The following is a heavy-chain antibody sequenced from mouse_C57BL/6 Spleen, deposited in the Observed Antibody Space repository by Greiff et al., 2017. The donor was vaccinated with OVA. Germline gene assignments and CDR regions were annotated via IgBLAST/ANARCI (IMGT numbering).Heavy chain of an antibody. CDR2: IVPNSGGT. V-gene: IGHV1-72*01. D-gene: IGHD2-2*01. Sequence: QVQLKQPGAELVKPGASVKLSCKASGYTFTSYWMPWVKQRPGRGLEWIGRIVPNSGGTNSNEKLKSRATLTVDKPSSTGYMQISSVTSEDSAVYYGARSVSGSDDWGKGTTLTVSS. CDR3: ARSVSGSDD. J-gene: IGHJ2*01. CDR1: GYTFTSYW.